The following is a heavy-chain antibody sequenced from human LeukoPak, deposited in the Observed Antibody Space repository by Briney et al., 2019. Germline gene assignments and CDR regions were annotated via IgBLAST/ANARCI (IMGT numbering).Heavy chain of an antibody. J-gene: IGHJ4*02. CDR1: GFTFSSNW. V-gene: IGHV3-74*01. CDR2: SNEDGSTT. D-gene: IGHD2-21*02. CDR3: AREVGLAYCGGDCYPPLGY. Sequence: GGSLRLSCAASGFTFSSNWMRWVRQAPGKGLVWVSRSNEDGSTTNYADSVKGRFTISRDNAKNTLYLQMNSLRAEDTAVYYCAREVGLAYCGGDCYPPLGYWGQGTLVTVSS.